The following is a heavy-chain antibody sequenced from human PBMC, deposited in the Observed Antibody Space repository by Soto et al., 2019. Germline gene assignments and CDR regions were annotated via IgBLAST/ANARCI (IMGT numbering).Heavy chain of an antibody. CDR1: GFTFSNAW. J-gene: IGHJ6*02. CDR2: IKSKTDGGTT. D-gene: IGHD1-26*01. Sequence: PGGSLRLSCAASGFTFSNAWMNWVRQAPGKGLEWVGRIKSKTDGGTTDYAAPVKGRFTISRDDSKNTLYLQMNSLKTEDTAVYYFTTGPFVYSGSYYGNYYYGMDVWGQGTTVTVSS. V-gene: IGHV3-15*07. CDR3: TTGPFVYSGSYYGNYYYGMDV.